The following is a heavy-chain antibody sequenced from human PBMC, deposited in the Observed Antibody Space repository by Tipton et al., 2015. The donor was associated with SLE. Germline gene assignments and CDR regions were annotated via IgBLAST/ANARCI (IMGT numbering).Heavy chain of an antibody. CDR2: ISASGTST. CDR3: AKDRDGNLPEHAFDV. CDR1: GFTFSRYA. Sequence: SLRLSCAASGFTFSRYAMNWVRQAPGRGLEWVSGISASGTSTYYADSVRGRFTVSRDNSKNTLYLQINRLRAEDTALYYCAKDRDGNLPEHAFDVWGQGTMVTVSS. D-gene: IGHD2/OR15-2a*01. J-gene: IGHJ3*01. V-gene: IGHV3-23*01.